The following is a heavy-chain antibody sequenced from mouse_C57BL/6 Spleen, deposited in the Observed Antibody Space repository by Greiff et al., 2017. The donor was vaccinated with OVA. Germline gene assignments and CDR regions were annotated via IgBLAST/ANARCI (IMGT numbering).Heavy chain of an antibody. Sequence: EVKVVESGGGLVKPGGSLKLSCAASGFTFSSYAMSWVRQTPEKRLEWVATISDGGSYTYYPDNVKGRFTISRDKAKNNLYLQMSHLKSEDTAMYYCARENDYDGPWFAYWGQGTLVTVSA. V-gene: IGHV5-4*01. D-gene: IGHD2-4*01. CDR1: GFTFSSYA. CDR3: ARENDYDGPWFAY. J-gene: IGHJ3*01. CDR2: ISDGGSYT.